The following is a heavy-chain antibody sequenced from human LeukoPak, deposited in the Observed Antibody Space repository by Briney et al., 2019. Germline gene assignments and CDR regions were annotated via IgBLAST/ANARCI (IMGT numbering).Heavy chain of an antibody. CDR3: ARDPEAQYYDFWSGYFDY. CDR1: GGTFSSYA. V-gene: IGHV1-69*01. J-gene: IGHJ4*02. Sequence: SVKVSCKASGGTFSSYAISWVRQAPGQGLEWTGGIIPILGTANYAQKFQGRVTITADESTSTAYMELSSLRSEDTAVYYCARDPEAQYYDFWSGYFDYWGQGTLVTVSS. CDR2: IIPILGTA. D-gene: IGHD3-3*01.